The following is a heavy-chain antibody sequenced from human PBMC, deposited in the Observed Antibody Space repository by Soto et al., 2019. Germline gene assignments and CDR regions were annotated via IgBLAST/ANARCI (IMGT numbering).Heavy chain of an antibody. Sequence: QVQLVESGGGVVQPGRSLRLSCAASGFTFSNYAMHWVRQAPGKGLEWVAVISYEGSNKYYADSVKGRFTISRDKSKNTLYLQMNSLRAEDTAVYYCARERTELWLIFDYWGQGTLVTVSS. D-gene: IGHD5-18*01. CDR3: ARERTELWLIFDY. CDR1: GFTFSNYA. J-gene: IGHJ4*02. CDR2: ISYEGSNK. V-gene: IGHV3-30-3*01.